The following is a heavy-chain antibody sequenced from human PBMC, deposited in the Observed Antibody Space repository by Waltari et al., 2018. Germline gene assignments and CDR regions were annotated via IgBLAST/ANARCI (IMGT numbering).Heavy chain of an antibody. Sequence: QVQLVQSGAEVKNPGSSVKVSCKASGGTFSSYALSWVRQAPGQGLGWMGGIIPIFGTANYAQKFQGRVTITADESTSTAYMELSSLRSEDTAVYYCARGTPNYYDSSGYRKDAFDIWGQGTMVTVSS. J-gene: IGHJ3*02. CDR1: GGTFSSYA. V-gene: IGHV1-69*12. CDR2: IIPIFGTA. CDR3: ARGTPNYYDSSGYRKDAFDI. D-gene: IGHD3-22*01.